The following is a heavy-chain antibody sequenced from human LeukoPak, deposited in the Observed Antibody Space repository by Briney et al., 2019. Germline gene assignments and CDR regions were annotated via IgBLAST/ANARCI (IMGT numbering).Heavy chain of an antibody. J-gene: IGHJ4*02. Sequence: PSQTLSLTCTVSGGSISSGGYYWSWIRQHPGKGLEWIGYIYYSGSTYYNPSLKSRVTISVDTSKNQFSLKLSSVTAADTAVYYCARAGTYYYDSSGYLFDYWGQGTLVTVSS. V-gene: IGHV4-31*03. CDR3: ARAGTYYYDSSGYLFDY. D-gene: IGHD3-22*01. CDR1: GGSISSGGYY. CDR2: IYYSGST.